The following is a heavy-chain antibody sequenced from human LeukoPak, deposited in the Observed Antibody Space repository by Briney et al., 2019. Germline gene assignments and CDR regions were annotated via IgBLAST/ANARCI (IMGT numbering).Heavy chain of an antibody. V-gene: IGHV3-33*01. CDR3: VRDYYGSGDY. CDR2: IWYDGSNK. J-gene: IGHJ4*02. CDR1: GFTFSRNA. D-gene: IGHD3-10*01. Sequence: GRSLRLSCAASGFTFSRNAMHWVRQAPGKGLEWVTVIWYDGSNKYYADSVKGRFTISRDNAKNTLYLQMNSLRAEDTAVYFCVRDYYGSGDYWGQGTLVTVSS.